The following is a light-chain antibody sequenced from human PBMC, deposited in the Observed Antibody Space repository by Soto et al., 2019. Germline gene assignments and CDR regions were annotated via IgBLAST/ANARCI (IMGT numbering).Light chain of an antibody. J-gene: IGKJ5*01. Sequence: ILLTQSPSSLSASVEDRVTITCRASQGIDSSLAWYQKKPGKAPKLLIFAASSLQSGVPSRFSGSGSGTDFTLTIISLQPEDFATYYCQQLHDYPITFGQGTRLEIK. CDR2: AAS. CDR3: QQLHDYPIT. V-gene: IGKV1-9*01. CDR1: QGIDSS.